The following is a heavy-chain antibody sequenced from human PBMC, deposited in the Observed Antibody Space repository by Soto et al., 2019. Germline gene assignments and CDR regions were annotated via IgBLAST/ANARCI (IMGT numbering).Heavy chain of an antibody. D-gene: IGHD3-16*01. Sequence: GGSLRLSCAASGFTFNIYAMHWVRQAPGKGLEWVAVISYDGSDKYYGDSVKGRFTISRDDSKNTLYLQMNSLRVEDTAIYYCAKTAGYDYVWGSSGLDPWGQGTLVTVSS. J-gene: IGHJ5*02. CDR2: ISYDGSDK. CDR3: AKTAGYDYVWGSSGLDP. CDR1: GFTFNIYA. V-gene: IGHV3-30*18.